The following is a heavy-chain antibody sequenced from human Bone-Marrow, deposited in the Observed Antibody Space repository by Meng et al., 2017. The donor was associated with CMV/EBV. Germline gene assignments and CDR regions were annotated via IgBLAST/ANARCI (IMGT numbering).Heavy chain of an antibody. CDR3: AGSSSNRSAIRGNYYYYAMDV. D-gene: IGHD2-2*01. Sequence: GGSLRLSCAASGLTFSTYDMYWVRQVTGKGLAWVPPSVTSARDTDYSDSVKGRFTVSRDNPKNTLYMQMNSLRAEDTAVFYCAGSSSNRSAIRGNYYYYAMDVWGQGTTVTVSS. J-gene: IGHJ6*02. V-gene: IGHV3-13*01. CDR2: SVTSARDT. CDR1: GLTFSTYD.